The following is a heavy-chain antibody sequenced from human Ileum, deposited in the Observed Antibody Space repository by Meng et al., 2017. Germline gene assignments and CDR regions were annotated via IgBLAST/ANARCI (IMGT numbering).Heavy chain of an antibody. CDR1: CGSVSSGSYY. V-gene: IGHV4-61*01. J-gene: IGHJ4*02. CDR2: IYYSGST. CDR3: ARSSTSPASYFFDY. Sequence: QGQLQESGPRLVRPSETLSLACTVSCGSVSSGSYYWSWIRQPPGKGLEWIGHIYYSGSTNYNPSLKSRVTISVDMSKNQFSLKLNSVTAADTAIYFCARSSTSPASYFFDYWGQGTLVTVSS. D-gene: IGHD6-6*01.